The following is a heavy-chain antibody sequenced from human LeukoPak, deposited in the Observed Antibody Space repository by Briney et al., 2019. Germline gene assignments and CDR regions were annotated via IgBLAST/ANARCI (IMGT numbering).Heavy chain of an antibody. D-gene: IGHD1-26*01. CDR1: GYTFTSYY. CDR2: INPSGGST. Sequence: ASVKVSCKASGYTFTSYYMHWVRQAPGQGLEWMGIINPSGGSTSYAQKFQGRVTMTRDMSTSTVNMELSSLRSEDTAVYYCARDGGGSYYYYYIDVWGKGTTVTVSS. V-gene: IGHV1-46*01. J-gene: IGHJ6*03. CDR3: ARDGGGSYYYYYIDV.